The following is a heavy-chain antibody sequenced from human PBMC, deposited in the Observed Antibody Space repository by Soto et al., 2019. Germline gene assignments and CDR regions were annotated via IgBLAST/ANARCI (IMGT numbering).Heavy chain of an antibody. V-gene: IGHV3-30*18. J-gene: IGHJ4*02. CDR1: GFTFSSYG. Sequence: SLRLSCAASGFTFSSYGMHWVRQAPGKGLEWVAVISYDGSNKYYADSVKGRFTISRDNSKNTLYLQMNSLRAEDTAVYYCAKDRGVTRRPYYFDYWGQGTLVTVSS. D-gene: IGHD3-3*01. CDR2: ISYDGSNK. CDR3: AKDRGVTRRPYYFDY.